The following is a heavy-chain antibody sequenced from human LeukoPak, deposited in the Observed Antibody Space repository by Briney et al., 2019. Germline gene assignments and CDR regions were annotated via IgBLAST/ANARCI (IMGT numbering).Heavy chain of an antibody. CDR3: ARGVSDSSGYRYYGGFYYFDF. D-gene: IGHD3-22*01. Sequence: ASETLSLTCAVSGDSIKSGYYWAWIRQPPGKGLEWIGNIDHSGSYYSTPSLRSRVTISLHSSKKHFSLELNSVTAADTAVYYCARGVSDSSGYRYYGGFYYFDFWGQGTLVTVSS. CDR2: IDHSGSY. J-gene: IGHJ4*02. CDR1: GDSIKSGYY. V-gene: IGHV4-38-2*01.